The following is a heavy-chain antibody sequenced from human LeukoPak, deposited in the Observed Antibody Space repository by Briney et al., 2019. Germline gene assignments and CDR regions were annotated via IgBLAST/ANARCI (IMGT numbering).Heavy chain of an antibody. V-gene: IGHV4-34*01. J-gene: IGHJ2*01. D-gene: IGHD3-10*01. CDR1: GGSFSGYY. CDR3: ARGAVITMVRGVIPPYWYFDL. CDR2: INHSGST. Sequence: SETLSLTCAVYGGSFSGYYWSWIRQPPGKGLEWIGEINHSGSTNYNPSLKSRVTISVDTSKNQFSLKLSSVTAADTAVYYCARGAVITMVRGVIPPYWYFDLWGRGTLVTVFS.